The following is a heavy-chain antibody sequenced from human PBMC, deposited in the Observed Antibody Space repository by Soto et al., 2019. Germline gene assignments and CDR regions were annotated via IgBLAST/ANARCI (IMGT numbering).Heavy chain of an antibody. CDR1: GFTFSSYG. Sequence: QVQLVESGGGVVQPGRSLRLSCAASGFTFSSYGMHWVRQAPGKGLAWVAVIWYDGSNKYYADSVKGRFTISRDNSKNTLYLQMNSLRAEDTAVYYCARDPGYDFWSGYYVPGIDYWGQGTLVTVSS. CDR3: ARDPGYDFWSGYYVPGIDY. J-gene: IGHJ4*02. D-gene: IGHD3-3*01. CDR2: IWYDGSNK. V-gene: IGHV3-33*01.